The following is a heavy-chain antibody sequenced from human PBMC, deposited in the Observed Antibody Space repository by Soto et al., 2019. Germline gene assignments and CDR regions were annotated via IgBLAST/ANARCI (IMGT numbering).Heavy chain of an antibody. J-gene: IGHJ4*02. CDR3: ARSYYYDSSGYPYYFDY. CDR1: GGSISSYY. Sequence: PSETLSLTCTVSGGSISSYYWSWIRQPPGKGLEWIGYIYYSGSTNYNPSLKSRVTISVDTSKNQFSLKLSSVTAADTAVYYCARSYYYDSSGYPYYFDYWGQRTMVTVCS. V-gene: IGHV4-59*01. D-gene: IGHD3-22*01. CDR2: IYYSGST.